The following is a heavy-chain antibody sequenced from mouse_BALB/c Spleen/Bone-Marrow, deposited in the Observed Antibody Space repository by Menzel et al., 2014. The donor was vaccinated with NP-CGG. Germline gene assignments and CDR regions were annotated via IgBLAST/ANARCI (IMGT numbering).Heavy chain of an antibody. J-gene: IGHJ4*01. CDR1: GYTFSSYW. Sequence: VQLQESGAELMKPGASVKISCKATGYTFSSYWIEWVKQRPGHGLEWIGEILPGSGSTNYNEKFKGKATLTADKSSNTVYMHLSSLTSEDSAVYFCATSKPFYAMDYWGQGTSVTVSS. CDR3: ATSKPFYAMDY. V-gene: IGHV1-9*01. CDR2: ILPGSGST.